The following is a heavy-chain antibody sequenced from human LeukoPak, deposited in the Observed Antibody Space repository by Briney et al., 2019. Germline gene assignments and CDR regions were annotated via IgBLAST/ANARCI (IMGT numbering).Heavy chain of an antibody. CDR2: IYTSGST. V-gene: IGHV4-4*07. CDR3: ARGYDFWSGYNPNWFDP. J-gene: IGHJ5*02. Sequence: PSETLSLTCTVSGGSISSYYWSWIRQPPGKGLEWIGRIYTSGSTNYNPSLKSRVTMSVDTSKNQFSLKLSSVTAADTAVYYCARGYDFWSGYNPNWFDPWGQGTLVTVSS. CDR1: GGSISSYY. D-gene: IGHD3-3*01.